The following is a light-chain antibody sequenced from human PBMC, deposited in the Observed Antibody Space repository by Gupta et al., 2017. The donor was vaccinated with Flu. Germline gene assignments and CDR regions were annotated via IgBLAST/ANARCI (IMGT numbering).Light chain of an antibody. CDR1: SHDVGASNR. CDR3: SSPEDRSRVTWV. CDR2: AVT. J-gene: IGLJ3*02. Sequence: QSAPTHPLSVSGSPGQSATISCTGTSHDVGASNRVPWYEQRPAQATPLILYAVTGRHSGVPDRFSCATSCNTATTTITGLQADDEADDYCSSPEDRSRVTWVFGTGTTLTVL. V-gene: IGLV2-11*01.